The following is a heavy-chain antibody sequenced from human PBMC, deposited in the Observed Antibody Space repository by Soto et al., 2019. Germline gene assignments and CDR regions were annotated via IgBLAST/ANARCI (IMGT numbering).Heavy chain of an antibody. V-gene: IGHV1-3*01. J-gene: IGHJ4*02. CDR3: ARVSTSGSYHIPIFDY. Sequence: ASVKVSCKASGYTFTNYAMHWVRQAPGQRLEWMGWINAGNGNTKYSQKFQGRVTMTRDTSTSTVYMELSSLRSEDTAVYYCARVSTSGSYHIPIFDYWGQGTLVTVSS. CDR2: INAGNGNT. CDR1: GYTFTNYA. D-gene: IGHD1-26*01.